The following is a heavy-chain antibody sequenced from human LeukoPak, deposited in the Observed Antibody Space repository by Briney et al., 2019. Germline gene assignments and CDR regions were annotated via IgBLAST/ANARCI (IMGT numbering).Heavy chain of an antibody. J-gene: IGHJ4*02. CDR2: INPNSGGT. CDR3: ARVDYYDSSGYYPDY. D-gene: IGHD3-22*01. CDR1: GYTFTGYY. Sequence: ASVKVSCKASGYTFTGYYMHWVRQAPGQGLEWMGWINPNSGGTNYAQKFQGRVTMTRDTSISTAYMELSRLRSDDTAVYYCARVDYYDSSGYYPDYWGQGTLVTVPS. V-gene: IGHV1-2*02.